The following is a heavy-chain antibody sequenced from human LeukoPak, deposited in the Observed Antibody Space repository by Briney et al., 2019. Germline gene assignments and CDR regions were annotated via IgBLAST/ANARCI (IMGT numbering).Heavy chain of an antibody. CDR1: GGSISSGDYY. CDR3: ARVAGVTTLRP. CDR2: IYYSGST. D-gene: IGHD4-11*01. Sequence: PSQTLSLTCTVSGGSISSGDYYWSWIRQPPGKGLEWIGYIYYSGSTFYNPSLKSRVTISVDTSNNQFSLKLSSVTAADTAVYYCARVAGVTTLRPWGQGTLVTVSS. J-gene: IGHJ5*02. V-gene: IGHV4-30-4*08.